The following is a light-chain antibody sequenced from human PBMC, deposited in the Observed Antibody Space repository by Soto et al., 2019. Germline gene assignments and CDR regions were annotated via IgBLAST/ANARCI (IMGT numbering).Light chain of an antibody. CDR3: SSYTSSSLWV. J-gene: IGLJ1*01. Sequence: QSVLTQPASVSGSPGQSITISCTGTSSDVGGYNYVSWYQQHPGKAPKLMIYDVSNRPSGVSNRFSGSKSGNTASLTISGLQAEDEAEYYCSSYTSSSLWVFGTGTKVTVL. V-gene: IGLV2-14*01. CDR2: DVS. CDR1: SSDVGGYNY.